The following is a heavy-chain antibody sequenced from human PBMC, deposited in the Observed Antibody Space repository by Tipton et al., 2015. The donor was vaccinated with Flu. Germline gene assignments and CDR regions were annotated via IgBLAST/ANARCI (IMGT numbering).Heavy chain of an antibody. J-gene: IGHJ5*02. CDR2: IFYTGNT. D-gene: IGHD2/OR15-2a*01. V-gene: IGHV4-59*13. Sequence: TLSLTCSLSGGSSSDYYYTWIRQPPGKGLEWIWSIFYTGNTDYSPSLKSRVTISLDTSKNRFSLELTSMTAADTAVYYCARVNRSWLVPWGQGTLVTVSS. CDR1: GGSSSDYY. CDR3: ARVNRSWLVP.